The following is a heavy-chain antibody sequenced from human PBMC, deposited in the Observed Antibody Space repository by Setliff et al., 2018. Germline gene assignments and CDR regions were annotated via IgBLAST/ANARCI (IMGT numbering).Heavy chain of an antibody. D-gene: IGHD2-2*01. CDR1: RDSFTNYW. CDR2: IFPADADT. CDR3: AQKHQRASWAFDP. J-gene: IGHJ5*02. Sequence: GESLKISCKESRDSFTNYWIIWVRQVPGKGLEWMGMIFPADADTRYNPSFEGQVTMSLDRSITTAYLQWDSLKASDTAIYYCAQKHQRASWAFDPWGRGTLVTVSS. V-gene: IGHV5-51*01.